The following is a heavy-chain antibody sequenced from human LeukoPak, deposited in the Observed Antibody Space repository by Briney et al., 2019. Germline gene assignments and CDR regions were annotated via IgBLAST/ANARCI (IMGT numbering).Heavy chain of an antibody. Sequence: GGSLRLSCAASGFTFSSYAMSWVRQAPGKGLEWVSAISGSGGSTHFAESVKGRFTISRDNSKHTLYLQMDSLRVEDTAVYYCAKVQRLDDWVFDYWGQGTLVTVSS. D-gene: IGHD3-16*01. V-gene: IGHV3-23*01. CDR2: ISGSGGST. CDR1: GFTFSSYA. J-gene: IGHJ4*02. CDR3: AKVQRLDDWVFDY.